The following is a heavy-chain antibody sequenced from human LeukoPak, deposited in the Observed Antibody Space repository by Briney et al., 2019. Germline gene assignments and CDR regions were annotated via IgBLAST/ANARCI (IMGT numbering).Heavy chain of an antibody. CDR2: ISFDGTDA. Sequence: GGSLRLSCAASGFTFSSYAIHWVRQAPGKGLEWVAVISFDGTDAFYADSVKGRFTISRDNSKNTLYLQMNSLRADDTAVYYCAKGGLVHRFDPWGQGTLVTVSS. CDR3: AKGGLVHRFDP. V-gene: IGHV3-30*04. J-gene: IGHJ5*02. CDR1: GFTFSSYA.